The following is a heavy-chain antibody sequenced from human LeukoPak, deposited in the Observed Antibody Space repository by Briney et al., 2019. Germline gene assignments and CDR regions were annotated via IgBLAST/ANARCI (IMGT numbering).Heavy chain of an antibody. CDR3: ARLRLGVVVPAANTPDY. CDR2: ISSSGSTI. V-gene: IGHV3-11*01. CDR1: GFTVSSNY. Sequence: AGGSLRLSCAASGFTVSSNYMSWIRQAPGKGLEWVSYISSSGSTIYYADSVKGRFTISRDNAKNSLYLQMNSLRAEDTAVYYCARLRLGVVVPAANTPDYWGQGTLVTVSS. J-gene: IGHJ4*02. D-gene: IGHD2-2*01.